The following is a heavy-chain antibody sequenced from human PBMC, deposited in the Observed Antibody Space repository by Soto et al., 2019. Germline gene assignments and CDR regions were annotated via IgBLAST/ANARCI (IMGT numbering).Heavy chain of an antibody. J-gene: IGHJ6*02. Sequence: GGSLRLSCAASGFTFSSYEMNWVRQAPGKGLEWVSYISSSGSTIYYTDSVKGRFTISRDNAKNSLYLQMNSLRAEDTAVYYCAYLTYYYGSGSYRLSYYGMDVWGQGTTVTVSS. V-gene: IGHV3-48*03. D-gene: IGHD3-10*01. CDR1: GFTFSSYE. CDR2: ISSSGSTI. CDR3: AYLTYYYGSGSYRLSYYGMDV.